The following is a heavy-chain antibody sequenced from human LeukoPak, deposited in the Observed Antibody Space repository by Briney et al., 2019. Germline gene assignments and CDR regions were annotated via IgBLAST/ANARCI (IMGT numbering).Heavy chain of an antibody. D-gene: IGHD4-11*01. J-gene: IGHJ3*02. CDR1: GYTLTGYY. V-gene: IGHV1-2*02. Sequence: ASVKVSCKASGYTLTGYYLHWVRQAPGQGLEWMGWINPNSGGTNYAQKLQGRVTMTTDTSTSTAYMELRSLRSDDTAVYYCVKATVTYDAFDIWGQGTMVTVSS. CDR3: VKATVTYDAFDI. CDR2: INPNSGGT.